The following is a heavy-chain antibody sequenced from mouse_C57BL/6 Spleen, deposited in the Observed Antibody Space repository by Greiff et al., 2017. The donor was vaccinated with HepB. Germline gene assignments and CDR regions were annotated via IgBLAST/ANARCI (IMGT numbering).Heavy chain of an antibody. Sequence: VKLQQPGAELVRPGTSVKLSCKASGYTFTSYWMHWVKQRPGQGLEWIGVIDPSDSYTNYNQKFKGKATLTVDTSSSTAYMQLSSLTSEDSAVYYGARGHYGSSPYYFDYWGQGTTLTVSS. V-gene: IGHV1-59*01. CDR2: IDPSDSYT. J-gene: IGHJ2*01. CDR3: ARGHYGSSPYYFDY. D-gene: IGHD1-1*01. CDR1: GYTFTSYW.